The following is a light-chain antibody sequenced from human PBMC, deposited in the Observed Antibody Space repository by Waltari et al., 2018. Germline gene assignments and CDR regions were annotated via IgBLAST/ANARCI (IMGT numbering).Light chain of an antibody. Sequence: EIVLTQSPGTLSLSPGERATLSCRASQSVSSSYLAWYQQKPGQAPRLLIYGASSRATGIPDRFSGSGSGTDFTLKITRVEAEDVGIYYCMQGLQAPPTFGQGTKLEIK. CDR2: GAS. J-gene: IGKJ2*01. CDR3: MQGLQAPPT. CDR1: QSVSSSY. V-gene: IGKV3-20*01.